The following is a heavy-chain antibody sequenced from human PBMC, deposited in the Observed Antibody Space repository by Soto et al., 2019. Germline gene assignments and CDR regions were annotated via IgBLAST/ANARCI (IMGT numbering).Heavy chain of an antibody. D-gene: IGHD6-13*01. CDR1: GYTFTTYG. Sequence: QVKLVQSGAEVKKPGASVKVSCKASGYTFTTYGISWVRQATGQGLEWMGWISAYSGSTKFAQKLQGRVTMTTDTSTTTAYMELRSLTSDDTAVYYCARDFTKSSSWPYYFDYWGQGTLVTVSS. CDR2: ISAYSGST. V-gene: IGHV1-18*01. CDR3: ARDFTKSSSWPYYFDY. J-gene: IGHJ4*02.